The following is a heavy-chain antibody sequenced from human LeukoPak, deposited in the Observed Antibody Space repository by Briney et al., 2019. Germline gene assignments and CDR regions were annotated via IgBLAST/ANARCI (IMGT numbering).Heavy chain of an antibody. CDR2: IYSGDSDT. V-gene: IGHV5-51*01. CDR3: AKTTSSYYFDY. D-gene: IGHD4-17*01. J-gene: IGHJ4*02. CDR1: GYSFTSYW. Sequence: GESLKISCKGSGYSFTSYWIGWVRQMPRKGLEWMGIIYSGDSDTRYSPSFQGQVTISADKSISTAYLQWSSLKASDTAMYYCAKTTSSYYFDYWGQGTLVTVSS.